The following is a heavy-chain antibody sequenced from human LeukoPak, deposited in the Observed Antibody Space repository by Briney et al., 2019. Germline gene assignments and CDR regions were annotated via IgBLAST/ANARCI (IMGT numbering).Heavy chain of an antibody. Sequence: GGSLRLSRAVSGITLSNHVMSWVRPAPGKGLEWVAGISGSGGSTNYADSLKGRFTLSRDNPKKTLYLQVNSLRAEDTAVYFCAKRGVVTRVILVGFHKEAYYFDSWGQGALVTVSS. CDR1: GITLSNHV. J-gene: IGHJ4*02. CDR3: AKRGVVTRVILVGFHKEAYYFDS. CDR2: ISGSGGST. D-gene: IGHD3-22*01. V-gene: IGHV3-23*01.